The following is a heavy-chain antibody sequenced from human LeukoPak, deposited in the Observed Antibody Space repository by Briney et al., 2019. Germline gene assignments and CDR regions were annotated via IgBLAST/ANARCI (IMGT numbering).Heavy chain of an antibody. CDR2: IYYSGNT. Sequence: PSETPSLTCTVSGGSISIYYWTWIRQPPGKGLEWIGYIYYSGNTNYNPSLKSRVTMSVDTSKNQFSLKLNSVTAADTAVYYCARLSTGGTPFNWFDSWGQGALVTVSS. CDR3: ARLSTGGTPFNWFDS. V-gene: IGHV4-59*08. CDR1: GGSISIYY. J-gene: IGHJ5*01. D-gene: IGHD6-13*01.